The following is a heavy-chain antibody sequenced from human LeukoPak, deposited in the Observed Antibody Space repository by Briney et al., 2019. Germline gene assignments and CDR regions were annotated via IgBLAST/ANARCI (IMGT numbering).Heavy chain of an antibody. Sequence: PGGSLTLSCAASGFTFDHYAMHWVRQAPGMGLEWVSGISWNSGNKGYAVSVNGRFTISRDNAKNPLYLQMNSLRTEDTALYCCAKDKTSVTRGGLDVWGGGTTVSVSS. D-gene: IGHD4-11*01. CDR3: AKDKTSVTRGGLDV. CDR1: GFTFDHYA. CDR2: ISWNSGNK. V-gene: IGHV3-9*01. J-gene: IGHJ6*04.